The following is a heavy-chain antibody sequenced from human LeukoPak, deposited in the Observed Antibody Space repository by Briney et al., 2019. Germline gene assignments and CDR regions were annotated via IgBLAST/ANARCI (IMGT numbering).Heavy chain of an antibody. Sequence: GGSLRLSCAASGFTFSSYGMHWVRQAPGKGLEWVSVIYSGGSTYYADSVKGRFTISRDNSKNTLYLQMNSLRAEDTAVYYCARGVGAKPEKPNNWFDPWGQGTLVTVSS. J-gene: IGHJ5*02. V-gene: IGHV3-66*01. CDR2: IYSGGST. CDR1: GFTFSSYG. CDR3: ARGVGAKPEKPNNWFDP. D-gene: IGHD1-26*01.